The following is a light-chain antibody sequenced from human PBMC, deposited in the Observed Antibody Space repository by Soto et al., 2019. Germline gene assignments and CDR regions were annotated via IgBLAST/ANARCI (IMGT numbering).Light chain of an antibody. CDR2: DAS. Sequence: DIQMTQSPSSLSASVGDRITITCRASQSISRYLNWYQHKPGKAPKLLINDASNLETGVPSRFSGSGSGTDFTFTISSLQPEDIATYYCQQYDNLPITVGPGTKVDIK. CDR3: QQYDNLPIT. CDR1: QSISRY. V-gene: IGKV1-33*01. J-gene: IGKJ3*01.